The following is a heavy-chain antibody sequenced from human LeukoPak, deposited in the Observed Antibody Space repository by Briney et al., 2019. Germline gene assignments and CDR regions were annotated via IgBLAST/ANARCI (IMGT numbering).Heavy chain of an antibody. Sequence: LSQTLSLTCTVSGGSISSGGYYWSWIRQHPGKGLEWIGYIYYSGSTYYNPSLKSRVTISVDTSKNQSSLKLSTVTAADTAVYYWAKEKLWGNSALDYWGGGTLVTVSS. CDR3: AKEKLWGNSALDY. D-gene: IGHD4-23*01. V-gene: IGHV4-31*03. CDR1: GGSISSGGYY. CDR2: IYYSGST. J-gene: IGHJ4*02.